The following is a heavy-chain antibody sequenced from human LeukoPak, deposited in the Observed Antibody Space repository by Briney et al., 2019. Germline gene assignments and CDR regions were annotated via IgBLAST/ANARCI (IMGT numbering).Heavy chain of an antibody. J-gene: IGHJ6*02. D-gene: IGHD6-19*01. CDR1: GGSFSGYY. Sequence: SETLSLTCAVYGGSFSGYYWSWIRQPPGKGLEWIGEINHSGSTNYNPSLKSRVTISVDTSKNQFSLKLSSVTAADTAVYYCAREQYSSGWYVDGMDVWGQGATVTVSS. CDR2: INHSGST. V-gene: IGHV4-34*01. CDR3: AREQYSSGWYVDGMDV.